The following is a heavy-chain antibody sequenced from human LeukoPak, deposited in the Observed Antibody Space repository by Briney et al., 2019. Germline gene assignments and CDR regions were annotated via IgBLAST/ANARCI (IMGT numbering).Heavy chain of an antibody. CDR1: GFTFSSDW. D-gene: IGHD1-26*01. CDR3: ARDFNPLYSGTYYDAFDI. J-gene: IGHJ3*02. V-gene: IGHV3-7*01. CDR2: IKLAGSKK. Sequence: GGSLRLSCADSGFTFSSDWMTWGGQAPGKGLEGVADIKLAGSKKYYVDSVKGRFTISTDTAKNSLYMQMDSLRAEDTAVYYCARDFNPLYSGTYYDAFDIWGQGTMVTVPS.